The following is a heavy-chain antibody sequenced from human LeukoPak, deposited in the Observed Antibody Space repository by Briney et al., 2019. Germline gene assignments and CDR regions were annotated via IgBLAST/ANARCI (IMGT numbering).Heavy chain of an antibody. CDR3: ARRVDDYGGNGDAFDI. Sequence: GSLRLSCAASGFTFSSYSMNWVRQAPGKGLEWIGSIYYSGSTYYNPSLKSRVTISVDTSKNQFSLKLSSVTAADTAVYYCARRVDDYGGNGDAFDIWGQGTMVTVSS. J-gene: IGHJ3*02. D-gene: IGHD4-23*01. V-gene: IGHV4-39*07. CDR2: IYYSGST. CDR1: GFTFSSYS.